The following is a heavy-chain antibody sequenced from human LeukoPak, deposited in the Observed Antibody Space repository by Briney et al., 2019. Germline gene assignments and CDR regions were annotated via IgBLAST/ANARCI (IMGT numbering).Heavy chain of an antibody. CDR3: AKDQEIVGAGDAIDI. CDR2: ISGSDGST. J-gene: IGHJ3*02. D-gene: IGHD1-26*01. V-gene: IGHV3-23*01. Sequence: PGGSLRLSCAASGFTFSSYAMSWVRQAPGKGLEWVSAISGSDGSTYYADSVKGRFTISRDNSKNTLYLQMNSLRAEDTAVYYCAKDQEIVGAGDAIDIWGQGTMVTVSS. CDR1: GFTFSSYA.